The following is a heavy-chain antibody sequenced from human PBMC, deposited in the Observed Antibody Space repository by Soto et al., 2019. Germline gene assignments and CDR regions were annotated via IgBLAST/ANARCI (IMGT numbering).Heavy chain of an antibody. J-gene: IGHJ4*02. CDR3: ARGLRGYYFDY. CDR2: ISSTSSAI. Sequence: GGSLRLSCAASGFTFSDYSMNWVRQAPGKGLEWVSYISSTSSAIYFADSVKGRFTISRDNAKNSLYLQMNSLRAEDTAVFYCARGLRGYYFDYWGQGTPVTVSS. V-gene: IGHV3-48*01. D-gene: IGHD4-17*01. CDR1: GFTFSDYS.